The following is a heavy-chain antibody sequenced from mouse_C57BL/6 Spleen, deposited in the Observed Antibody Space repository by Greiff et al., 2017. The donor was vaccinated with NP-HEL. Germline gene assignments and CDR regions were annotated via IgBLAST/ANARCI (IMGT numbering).Heavy chain of an antibody. CDR2: IDPSDSYT. J-gene: IGHJ2*01. CDR3: ARGGDGYYYYFDY. D-gene: IGHD2-3*01. CDR1: GYTFTSYW. V-gene: IGHV1-59*01. Sequence: QVQLQQPGAELVRPGTSVKLSCKASGYTFTSYWMHWVKQRPGQGLEWIGVIDPSDSYTNYNQKFKGKATLTVDTSSSTAYMKLSSLTSEDAAVYYCARGGDGYYYYFDYWGQGTTLPVSS.